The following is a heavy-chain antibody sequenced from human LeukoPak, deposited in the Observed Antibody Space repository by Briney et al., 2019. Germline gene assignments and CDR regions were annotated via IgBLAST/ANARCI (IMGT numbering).Heavy chain of an antibody. CDR2: IYHSGST. CDR1: GGSISSSNW. D-gene: IGHD2-15*01. Sequence: SETLSLTCAVSGGSISSSNWWSWVRQPPGKGLEWIGEIYHSGSTNYNPSLKSRVTMSVDTSKNQFSLKLSSVTAADTAVYYCARDLVGTYDCSGGSCYPARWFDPWGQGTLVTVSS. CDR3: ARDLVGTYDCSGGSCYPARWFDP. V-gene: IGHV4-4*02. J-gene: IGHJ5*02.